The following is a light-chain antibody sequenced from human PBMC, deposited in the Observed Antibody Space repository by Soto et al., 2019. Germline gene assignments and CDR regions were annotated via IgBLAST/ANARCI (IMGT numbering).Light chain of an antibody. Sequence: DIQMTQSPSSVSASVGDRITITCRASQDIGGRLAWFQQKPGKAPQYLIQAASILQSGVPSRFSGSWSGTGFILTLHNLPPEDFASYFCLQVFSFPRTFRLGTKVEI. CDR2: AAS. CDR1: QDIGGR. V-gene: IGKV1-12*01. CDR3: LQVFSFPRT. J-gene: IGKJ1*01.